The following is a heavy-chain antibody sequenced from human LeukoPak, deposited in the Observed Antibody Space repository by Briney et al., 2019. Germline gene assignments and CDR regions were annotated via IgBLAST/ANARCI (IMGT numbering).Heavy chain of an antibody. J-gene: IGHJ4*02. CDR1: GFTFDDYA. Sequence: GGSLRLSCAASGFTFDDYAMHWVRQAPGKGLEWGSGISWNSGSIGYADSVKGRFTISRDNAKNSLYLQMNSLRAEDTAVYYCAKVVSSGWYYFDYWGQGTLVTVSS. V-gene: IGHV3-9*01. D-gene: IGHD6-19*01. CDR2: ISWNSGSI. CDR3: AKVVSSGWYYFDY.